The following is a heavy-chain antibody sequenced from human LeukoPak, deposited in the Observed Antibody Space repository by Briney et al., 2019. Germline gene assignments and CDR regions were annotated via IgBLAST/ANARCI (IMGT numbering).Heavy chain of an antibody. J-gene: IGHJ4*02. CDR1: GGSISSGGYY. CDR3: ARVPTTLGYGDLQLNDY. V-gene: IGHV4-31*03. Sequence: PSETLSLTCTVSGGSISSGGYYWSWIRQHLGKGLEWIGYINHSGTTYYNPSLKSRVTISVDTSKNHFSLMLRSVTAADTAVYYCARVPTTLGYGDLQLNDYWGQGTLVTVSS. D-gene: IGHD4-17*01. CDR2: INHSGTT.